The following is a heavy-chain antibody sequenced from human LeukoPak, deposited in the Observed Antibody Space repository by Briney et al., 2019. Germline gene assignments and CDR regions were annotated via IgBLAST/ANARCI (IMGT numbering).Heavy chain of an antibody. D-gene: IGHD2-2*01. J-gene: IGHJ4*02. Sequence: ASVKVSCKASGYIFTSYAISWVRQAPGQGLEWMGWISVYNGITNYSPKLQGRVILTTDTSTSTAYMELRSLRSDDTAVYYCARRKGVEVPGNDFWGQGTLVTVSS. V-gene: IGHV1-18*01. CDR1: GYIFTSYA. CDR3: ARRKGVEVPGNDF. CDR2: ISVYNGIT.